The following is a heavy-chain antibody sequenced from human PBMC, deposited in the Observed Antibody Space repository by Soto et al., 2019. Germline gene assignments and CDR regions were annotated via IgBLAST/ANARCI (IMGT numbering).Heavy chain of an antibody. J-gene: IGHJ4*02. Sequence: EVQLLESGVGLLQPGGSLRLSCAVSGFTFSNYGMSWVRQAPGKGLEWVSATSGSGDTTYYADSVKGRFTISRDNSKNTLYVQMNSLRAEDTAVYYCAKDLGYDGSGIEIWGQGTLVTVSP. D-gene: IGHD3-10*01. V-gene: IGHV3-23*01. CDR3: AKDLGYDGSGIEI. CDR1: GFTFSNYG. CDR2: TSGSGDTT.